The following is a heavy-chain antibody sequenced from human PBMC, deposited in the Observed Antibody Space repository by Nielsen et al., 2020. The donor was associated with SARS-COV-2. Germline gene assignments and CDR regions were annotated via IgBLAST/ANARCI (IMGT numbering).Heavy chain of an antibody. CDR1: GFTFRNYG. D-gene: IGHD5-18*01. CDR2: IWYDGSDK. CDR3: ATGRAYSSGSKRGGYYFDY. V-gene: IGHV3-33*01. Sequence: GESLKISCAASGFTFRNYGMHWVRQAPGKGLEWVTIIWYDGSDKYYADSVKGRFTISRDNSKNTLYLQMNSLTAEDTAVYYCATGRAYSSGSKRGGYYFDYWGQGALVTVSS. J-gene: IGHJ4*02.